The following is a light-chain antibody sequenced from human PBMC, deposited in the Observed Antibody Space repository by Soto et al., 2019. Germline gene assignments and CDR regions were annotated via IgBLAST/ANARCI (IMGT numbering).Light chain of an antibody. Sequence: QSALTQPASVSGSPGQSITISCTGTSDNIGTYNLVSWYQHHPGKAPQLLIYEARRRPSGVSNRFSGSRSGNTASLTISGLQAEDEADYYCSSYAGSTTYVFGTGTKLTVL. V-gene: IGLV2-23*01. CDR1: SDNIGTYNL. CDR2: EAR. J-gene: IGLJ1*01. CDR3: SSYAGSTTYV.